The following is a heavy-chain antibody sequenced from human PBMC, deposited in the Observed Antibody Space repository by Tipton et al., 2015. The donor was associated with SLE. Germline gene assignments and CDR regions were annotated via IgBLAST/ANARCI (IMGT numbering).Heavy chain of an antibody. CDR1: GFTVSSNY. D-gene: IGHD6-6*01. CDR3: AKDTDDSSSSFDY. CDR2: IYSGGYT. V-gene: IGHV3-66*02. J-gene: IGHJ4*02. Sequence: SLRLSCAASGFTVSSNYMSWVRQAPGKGLEWVSLIYSGGYTYYADSVKGRFTISRDNSKNTVYLQMNSLRAEDTAVYYCAKDTDDSSSSFDYWGQGTLVTVSS.